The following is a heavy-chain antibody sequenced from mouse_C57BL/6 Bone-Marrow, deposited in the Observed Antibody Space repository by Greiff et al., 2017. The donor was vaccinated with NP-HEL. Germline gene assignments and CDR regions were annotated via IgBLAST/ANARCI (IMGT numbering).Heavy chain of an antibody. D-gene: IGHD1-1*01. CDR3: TTSYYGVFAY. V-gene: IGHV14-4*01. Sequence: EVQLQQSGAELVRPGASVKLSCTASGFNIKDDYMHWVKQRPEQGLEWIGWIDPENGDTEYASKFQGKATITADTSSNTAYLQLSSLTSEDTAVYYCTTSYYGVFAYWGQGTLVTVSA. CDR2: IDPENGDT. J-gene: IGHJ3*01. CDR1: GFNIKDDY.